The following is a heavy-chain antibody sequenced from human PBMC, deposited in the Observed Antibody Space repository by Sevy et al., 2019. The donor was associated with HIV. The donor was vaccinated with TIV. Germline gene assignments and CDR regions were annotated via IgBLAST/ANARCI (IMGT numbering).Heavy chain of an antibody. V-gene: IGHV3-53*05. CDR3: ARDQHDYAGNVRTGWFDP. D-gene: IGHD4-17*01. CDR1: GFSVSSNY. Sequence: GGSLRLSCAASGFSVSSNYMSWVRQAPGKGPEWVSVIHSGGKISYADSVKGRFTISRDNSKKILYVQMNSLRGEDTAVYYCARDQHDYAGNVRTGWFDPWGQGTLVTVSS. J-gene: IGHJ5*02. CDR2: IHSGGKI.